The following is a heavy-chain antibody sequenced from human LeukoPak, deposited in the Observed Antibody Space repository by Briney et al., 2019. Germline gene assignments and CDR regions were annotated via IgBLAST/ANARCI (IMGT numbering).Heavy chain of an antibody. V-gene: IGHV3-30*18. CDR2: ISYDGSNK. CDR1: GFTFSSYG. CDR3: AKVVHSSSWLTDAFDI. Sequence: GGSLRLSCAASGFTFSSYGMHWVRQAPGKGLEWVAVISYDGSNKYYADSVKGRFTISRDNSKNTLYLQMNSLRAEDTAVYYCAKVVHSSSWLTDAFDIWGQGTMVTVSS. D-gene: IGHD6-13*01. J-gene: IGHJ3*02.